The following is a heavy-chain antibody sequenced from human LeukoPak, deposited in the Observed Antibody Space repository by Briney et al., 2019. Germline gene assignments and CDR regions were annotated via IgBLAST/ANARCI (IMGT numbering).Heavy chain of an antibody. J-gene: IGHJ5*02. D-gene: IGHD6-19*01. CDR3: ARELLAVAGTLNP. CDR2: TNPSGGST. Sequence: ASVKVSCKASGYTFTSYYMHWVRQAPGQGLEWMGITNPSGGSTSYAQKFQGRVTMTRDTSTSTVYMELSSLRSEDTAVYYCARELLAVAGTLNPWGQGTLVTVSS. CDR1: GYTFTSYY. V-gene: IGHV1-46*01.